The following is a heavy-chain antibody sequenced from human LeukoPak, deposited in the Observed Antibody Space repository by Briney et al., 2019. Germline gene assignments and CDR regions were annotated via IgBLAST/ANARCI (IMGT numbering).Heavy chain of an antibody. D-gene: IGHD2-21*01. V-gene: IGHV1-18*01. CDR2: ISTYNGFT. J-gene: IGHJ4*02. CDR1: GYTFSSYG. Sequence: ASVTVSCKTSGYTFSSYGVSWVRQAPGQGLEWIGWISTYNGFTNYAQRFQGRVTLTTDTSTSTVYLKLDSLRPDDTALYYCARDHLYCDETSRNDYWGQGTLVTVSS. CDR3: ARDHLYCDETSRNDY.